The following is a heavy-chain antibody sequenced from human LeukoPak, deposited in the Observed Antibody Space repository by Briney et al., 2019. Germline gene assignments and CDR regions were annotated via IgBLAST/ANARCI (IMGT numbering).Heavy chain of an antibody. Sequence: GGSLRLSCAASRFTLSTYWMSWVRQAPGKGLEWVAHIKQDGSQEYYVDSVKGRFTISRDSAKNSLYLQMNSLRAEDTAVYYCARGVPYDSWSGPHYSDYWGQETLVTVSS. CDR1: RFTLSTYW. V-gene: IGHV3-7*01. D-gene: IGHD3-3*01. J-gene: IGHJ4*02. CDR2: IKQDGSQE. CDR3: ARGVPYDSWSGPHYSDY.